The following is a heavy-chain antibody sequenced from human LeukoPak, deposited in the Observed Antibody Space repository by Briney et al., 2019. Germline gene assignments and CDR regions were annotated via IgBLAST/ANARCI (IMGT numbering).Heavy chain of an antibody. J-gene: IGHJ4*02. CDR1: GFTFRSYE. Sequence: PGGSLRLSCAASGFTFRSYEMNWVRQAPGKGLEWVSYVGGSGSSIFYADSLKGRFTISRDNAKNSLYLQMNSLRAEDTAVYYCARDVSRGYYGSGRYYDYWGQGTLVTVSS. V-gene: IGHV3-48*03. D-gene: IGHD3-10*01. CDR2: VGGSGSSI. CDR3: ARDVSRGYYGSGRYYDY.